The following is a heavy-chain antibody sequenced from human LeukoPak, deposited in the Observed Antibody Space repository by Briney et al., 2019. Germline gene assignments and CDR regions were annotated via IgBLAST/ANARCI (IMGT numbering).Heavy chain of an antibody. CDR3: ARGGLKYYDYVWGSYRYYYFDY. CDR1: GYTFTSYD. CDR2: MNSNSGNT. Sequence: ASVKVSCKASGYTFTSYDINWVRQAAGKGLEWMGWMNSNSGNTGNVQKFQGRVTMTRNTSISTAYMELSSLRSEDTAVYYCARGGLKYYDYVWGSYRYYYFDYWGQGTLVTVSS. J-gene: IGHJ4*02. V-gene: IGHV1-8*01. D-gene: IGHD3-16*02.